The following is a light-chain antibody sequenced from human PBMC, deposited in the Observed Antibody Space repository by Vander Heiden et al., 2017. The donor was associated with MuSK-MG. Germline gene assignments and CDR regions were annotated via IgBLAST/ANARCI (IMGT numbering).Light chain of an antibody. Sequence: EIVLTQSPATLSLSPGERATLSCRASQSVSSALVWYQQKAGQAPRLLIYDVSNSATGIPATFSGSGSGTDFTLTINRLVPEDFAVYYCQQRWNWPPTFGGGTKVEIK. CDR2: DVS. J-gene: IGKJ4*01. CDR3: QQRWNWPPT. V-gene: IGKV3-11*01. CDR1: QSVSSA.